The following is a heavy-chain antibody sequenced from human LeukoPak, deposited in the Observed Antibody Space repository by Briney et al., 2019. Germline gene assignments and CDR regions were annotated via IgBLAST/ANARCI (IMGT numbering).Heavy chain of an antibody. CDR2: IKQDGSEK. CDR3: ARPQSSSGYYWPFDD. V-gene: IGHV3-7*01. J-gene: IGHJ4*02. D-gene: IGHD3-22*01. CDR1: GFTFSSYW. Sequence: GGSLRLSCAASGFTFSSYWMSWVRQAPGKGLEWVANIKQDGSEKYYVDSVKGRFTISRDNAKNSLYLQMNSLRAEDTAVYYCARPQSSSGYYWPFDDWGQGTLVTVSS.